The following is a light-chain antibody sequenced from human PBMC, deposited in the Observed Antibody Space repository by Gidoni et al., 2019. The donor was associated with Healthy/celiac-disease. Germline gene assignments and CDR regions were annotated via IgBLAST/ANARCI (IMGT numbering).Light chain of an antibody. CDR3: CSYAGSYTFNVV. Sequence: QSAMTQPRSVSGSPGQSVTISCTGTSSDVGGYNYVSWYQQHPGKAPKLMFYDVSRRPSGVPDRFSGSKSGNTASLTISVLHTEDVADYYCCSYAGSYTFNVVFGGGTKLTVL. CDR2: DVS. CDR1: SSDVGGYNY. V-gene: IGLV2-11*01. J-gene: IGLJ2*01.